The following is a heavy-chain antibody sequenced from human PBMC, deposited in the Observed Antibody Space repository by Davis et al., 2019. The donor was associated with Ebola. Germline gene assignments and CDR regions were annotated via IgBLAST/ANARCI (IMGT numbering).Heavy chain of an antibody. J-gene: IGHJ4*02. CDR2: INHSGST. CDR1: GGSISSSNW. V-gene: IGHV4-4*02. CDR3: ARGRARVDY. D-gene: IGHD6-13*01. Sequence: SETLSLTCAVSGGSISSSNWWSWIRQPPGKGLEWIGEINHSGSTNYNPSLKSRVTISVDTSKNQFSLKLSSVTAADTAVYYCARGRARVDYWGQGTLVTVSS.